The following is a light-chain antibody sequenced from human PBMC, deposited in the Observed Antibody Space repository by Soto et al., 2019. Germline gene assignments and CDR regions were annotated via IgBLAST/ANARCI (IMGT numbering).Light chain of an antibody. CDR3: QQYGSSPPT. CDR2: GAS. Sequence: IVFTRSPGTRSLSPWERTSLSCMASQSISRYLAWYQQKPGQGPRLLIYGASSRATGTPDRFSGSGSGTDFTFTINRLEPEDFALYYCQQYGSSPPTFGQGTKVDIK. J-gene: IGKJ1*01. CDR1: QSISRY. V-gene: IGKV3-20*01.